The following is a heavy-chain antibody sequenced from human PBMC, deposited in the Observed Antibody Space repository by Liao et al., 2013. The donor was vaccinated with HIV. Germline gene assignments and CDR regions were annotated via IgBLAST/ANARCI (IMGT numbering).Heavy chain of an antibody. J-gene: IGHJ6*03. Sequence: QVQLQESGPGLVKPSQTLSLTCTVSGDSISSGSYYWSWIRQPAGKGLEWIGRIYTSGSTNYNPSLKSRVTISVDTSKNQFSLKLSSVTAADTAVYYCASSRIAVAGTEGYYYYYYMDVVGTKGPRSPSP. D-gene: IGHD6-19*01. CDR2: IYTSGST. V-gene: IGHV4-61*02. CDR1: GDSISSGSYY. CDR3: ASSRIAVAGTEGYYYYYYMDV.